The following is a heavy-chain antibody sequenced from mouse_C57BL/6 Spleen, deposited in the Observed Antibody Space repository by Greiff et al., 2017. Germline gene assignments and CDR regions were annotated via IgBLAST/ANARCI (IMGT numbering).Heavy chain of an antibody. V-gene: IGHV3-6*01. CDR1: GYSITSGYY. CDR3: ASNYYGSCYFDV. J-gene: IGHJ1*03. Sequence: ESGPGLVKPSQSLSLTCSVTGYSITSGYYWNWIRQFPGNKLEWMGYISYDGSNNYNPSLKNRISITRDTSKNQFFLKLNSVTTEDTATYYCASNYYGSCYFDVWGTGTTVTVSS. CDR2: ISYDGSN. D-gene: IGHD1-1*01.